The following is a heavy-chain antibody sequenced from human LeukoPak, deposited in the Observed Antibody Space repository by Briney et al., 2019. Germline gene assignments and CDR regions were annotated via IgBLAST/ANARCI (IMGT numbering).Heavy chain of an antibody. J-gene: IGHJ3*02. CDR2: ISSSSSTI. V-gene: IGHV3-48*01. CDR1: GFTFSSYS. Sequence: GGSLRLSCAASGFTFSSYSMNWVRQAPGKGLEWVSYISSSSSTIYYADSVKGRFTISRDNAKNSLYLQMNSLRAEDTAVYYCAREELARYSGSYPIWGQGTMVTVSS. CDR3: AREELARYSGSYPI. D-gene: IGHD1-26*01.